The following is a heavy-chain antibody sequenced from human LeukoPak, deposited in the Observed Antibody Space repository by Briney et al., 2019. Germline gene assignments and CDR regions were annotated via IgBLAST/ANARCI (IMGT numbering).Heavy chain of an antibody. CDR2: INPNSGGT. CDR1: GYTFTGYY. CDR3: ARDSSGSPADAFDI. V-gene: IGHV1-2*02. D-gene: IGHD6-19*01. Sequence: GASVKVSCKASGYTFTGYYMHWVRQAPGQGLEWMGWINPNSGGTNYAQKFQGRVTMTRDTSISTAYMELSRLRSDDTAVYYCARDSSGSPADAFDIWGQGTMVTVSS. J-gene: IGHJ3*02.